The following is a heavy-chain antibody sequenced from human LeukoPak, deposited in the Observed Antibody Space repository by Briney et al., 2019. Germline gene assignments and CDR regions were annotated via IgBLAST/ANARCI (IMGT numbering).Heavy chain of an antibody. CDR3: ARGGDEGSDP. CDR1: GRIFSRSD. V-gene: IGHV3-13*05. D-gene: IGHD5-24*01. CDR2: IAAAGDP. Sequence: GGSLRLSCVASGRIFSRSDMHWVRQPAGKGLEWVSGIAAAGDPFYAASVKGRFTISRENAKNSLYLQMNSLRAGDTAVYYCARGGDEGSDPWGQGTLVTVSS. J-gene: IGHJ5*02.